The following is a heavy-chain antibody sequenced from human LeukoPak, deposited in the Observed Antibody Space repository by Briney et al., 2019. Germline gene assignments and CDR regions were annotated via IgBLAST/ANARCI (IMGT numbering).Heavy chain of an antibody. CDR2: TSYGGTT. J-gene: IGHJ4*02. Sequence: SETLSLTCTVSGDSVSNIPYYWGWVRQPPGKGLEWIGATSYGGTTYSSPSLKSRVTMDLDKSRNRFSLKLTSVTAADTAVYYCGGNNFYHFQYWGQGALVTVSS. CDR3: GGNNFYHFQY. V-gene: IGHV4-39*01. CDR1: GDSVSNIPYY. D-gene: IGHD5-24*01.